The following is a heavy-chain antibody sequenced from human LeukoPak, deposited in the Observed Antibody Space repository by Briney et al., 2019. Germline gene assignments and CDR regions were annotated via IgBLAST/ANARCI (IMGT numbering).Heavy chain of an antibody. CDR3: ETKNGKGIAAAGTFLSYYYYYMDV. CDR1: GGSLSSSSYY. D-gene: IGHD6-13*01. Sequence: SETLSLTCTVSGGSLSSSSYYWVWIRQPPGRGLEGIGRIYYSGSTYYNPSLQRRVTISVDTSKNQFSLKLRPMTAPHTAVYYCETKNGKGIAAAGTFLSYYYYYMDVWGKGTTVTVSS. J-gene: IGHJ6*03. CDR2: IYYSGST. V-gene: IGHV4-39*07.